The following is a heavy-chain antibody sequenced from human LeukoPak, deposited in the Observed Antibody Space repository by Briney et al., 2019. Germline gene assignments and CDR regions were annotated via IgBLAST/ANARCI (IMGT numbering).Heavy chain of an antibody. V-gene: IGHV4-61*01. CDR3: ARENPSGYYNRPIDY. J-gene: IGHJ4*02. Sequence: SETLSLTCTVSGDSVSTTSHYWSWIRQPPGKGLEWIGDIYYSGSIKYNPSLKSRVTMSVDTSKNQFSLKLSSVTAADTAIYYCARENPSGYYNRPIDYWGQGTLVTVSS. CDR1: GDSVSTTSHY. CDR2: IYYSGSI. D-gene: IGHD3-22*01.